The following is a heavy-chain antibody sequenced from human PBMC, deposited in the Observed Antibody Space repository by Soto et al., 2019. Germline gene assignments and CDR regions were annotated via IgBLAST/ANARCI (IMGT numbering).Heavy chain of an antibody. V-gene: IGHV3-30*18. Sequence: QVQLVESGGGGVQPGRSLRLSCVASGFMFRNYGMHWIRQAPGKGLEWVAVISYDGSDDFYADSVKGRFTISRDNSKNTLYLQMNSLRAEDTAVYYCAKDPVEMGAVTLYYFDYWGHGTLVTVSS. CDR3: AKDPVEMGAVTLYYFDY. D-gene: IGHD3-16*02. CDR2: ISYDGSDD. CDR1: GFMFRNYG. J-gene: IGHJ4*01.